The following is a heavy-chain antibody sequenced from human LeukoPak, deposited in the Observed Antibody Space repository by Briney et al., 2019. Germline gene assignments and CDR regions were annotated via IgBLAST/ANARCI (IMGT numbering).Heavy chain of an antibody. J-gene: IGHJ6*02. Sequence: QPGGSLRLSCAASGFTFSSYSMNWVRQAPGKGLEWVSYISSSSSTIYYADSVKGRFTISRDNAKNSLYLQMNSLRDEDTAVYYCARAQRYYYDSSGYYSTLDYYYGMDVWGQGTTVTVS. D-gene: IGHD3-22*01. V-gene: IGHV3-48*02. CDR1: GFTFSSYS. CDR3: ARAQRYYYDSSGYYSTLDYYYGMDV. CDR2: ISSSSSTI.